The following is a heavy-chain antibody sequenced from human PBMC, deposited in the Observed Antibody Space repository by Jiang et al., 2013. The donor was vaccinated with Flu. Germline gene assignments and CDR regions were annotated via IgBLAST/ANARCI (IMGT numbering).Heavy chain of an antibody. CDR1: GYTFSSYG. CDR3: ARDYSSSWYGDYYYYGMDV. V-gene: IGHV1-18*01. J-gene: IGHJ6*02. CDR2: ISVYNGNT. D-gene: IGHD6-13*01. Sequence: KVSCKASGYTFSSYGISWVRQAPGQGLEWMGWISVYNGNTKYAQKFQGRVTMTTDTSTSTAYMELRSLISDDTAVYYCARDYSSSWYGDYYYYGMDVWGQGTTVTVSS.